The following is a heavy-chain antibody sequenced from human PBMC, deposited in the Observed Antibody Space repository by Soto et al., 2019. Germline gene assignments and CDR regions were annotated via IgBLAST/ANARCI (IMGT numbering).Heavy chain of an antibody. CDR2: TYYRSKWYN. CDR3: ARSKLVGATYDPHAESDY. Sequence: PSQTLSLTCAISGDSVSSNSAAWNWIRQSPSRGLEWLGRTYYRSKWYNDYAVSVKSRITINPDTSKNQFSLQLNSVTPEDTAVYYCARSKLVGATYDPHAESDYWGQGTLVTVSS. CDR1: GDSVSSNSAA. J-gene: IGHJ4*02. D-gene: IGHD1-26*01. V-gene: IGHV6-1*01.